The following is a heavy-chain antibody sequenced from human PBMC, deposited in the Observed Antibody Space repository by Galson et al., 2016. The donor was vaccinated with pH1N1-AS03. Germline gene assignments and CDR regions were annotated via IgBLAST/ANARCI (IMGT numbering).Heavy chain of an antibody. J-gene: IGHJ6*02. CDR1: GFTFSSSN. Sequence: SLRLSCAASGFTFSSSNMNWVRQAPGKGLEWASYISSSSSTIYYVDSVKGRFTISRDNAKSSLYLQMHSLRAEDTAVYYCARTHHGDYAYYGMDVWGQGTTVTVSS. D-gene: IGHD4-17*01. V-gene: IGHV3-48*01. CDR3: ARTHHGDYAYYGMDV. CDR2: ISSSSSTI.